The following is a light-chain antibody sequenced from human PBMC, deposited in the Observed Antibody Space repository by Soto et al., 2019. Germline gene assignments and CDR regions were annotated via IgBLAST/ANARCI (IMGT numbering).Light chain of an antibody. V-gene: IGKV3-20*01. J-gene: IGKJ1*01. Sequence: EIVLTQSPGTLSLSPGERATLSCRASQSVSSIYLAWYQQKPGQAPRLLIYGASSRATGIPDRFSGSGSGKDFTLTISRREPEDFAVYYCQQYGSSRGTFGKGTRVENK. CDR3: QQYGSSRGT. CDR2: GAS. CDR1: QSVSSIY.